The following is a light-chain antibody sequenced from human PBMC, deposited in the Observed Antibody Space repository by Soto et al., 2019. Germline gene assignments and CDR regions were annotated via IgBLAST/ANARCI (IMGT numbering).Light chain of an antibody. Sequence: EIVLTQSPGTLSWSPGERATLSCRASQSVSSNYLAWYQRKPGQAPRLLIYGASNRATDIPNRFSGSGSGTDFTLTITRLEPEDFVVYYCQQYGSSPPTCGQGTKVEI. CDR3: QQYGSSPPT. J-gene: IGKJ1*01. CDR1: QSVSSNY. CDR2: GAS. V-gene: IGKV3-20*01.